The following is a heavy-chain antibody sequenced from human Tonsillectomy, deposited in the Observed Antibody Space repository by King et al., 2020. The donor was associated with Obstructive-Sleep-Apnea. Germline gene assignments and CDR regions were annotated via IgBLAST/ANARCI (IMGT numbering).Heavy chain of an antibody. CDR1: GGSLSGFH. CDR3: ARSLHPSGSFYPNFDY. CDR2: ISTTGGT. Sequence: VQLQESGPGLVKPSETLSLTCTVSGGSLSGFHWTWIRQPPGRGLEWSGFISTTGGTCYSPSLKSRVTISLDTSKNQFFLRLSSVTAADTAVYFCARSLHPSGSFYPNFDYWGQGTLVTVSS. D-gene: IGHD3-10*01. V-gene: IGHV4-4*08. J-gene: IGHJ4*02.